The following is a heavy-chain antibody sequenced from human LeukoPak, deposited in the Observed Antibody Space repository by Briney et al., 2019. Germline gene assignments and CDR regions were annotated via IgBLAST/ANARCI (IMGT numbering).Heavy chain of an antibody. V-gene: IGHV3-30*04. D-gene: IGHD6-19*01. CDR3: ARESGYSSGWYMGGFDY. J-gene: IGHJ4*02. Sequence: GGSLRLSCAASGFTFSNYAMHWVRQAPGKGLEWVAVIFYDGSTKYYADSVKGRFTISRDNSKNTLYLQMSSLRAEDTAVYYCARESGYSSGWYMGGFDYWGQGTLVTVSS. CDR2: IFYDGSTK. CDR1: GFTFSNYA.